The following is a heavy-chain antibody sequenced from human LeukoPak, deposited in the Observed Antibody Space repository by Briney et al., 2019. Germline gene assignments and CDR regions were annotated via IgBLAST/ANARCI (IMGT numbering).Heavy chain of an antibody. CDR1: GGSISSSSYY. J-gene: IGHJ2*01. CDR2: IYYSGST. D-gene: IGHD2-21*02. CDR3: ARHKVTAIPSWYFDL. V-gene: IGHV4-39*01. Sequence: SETLSLTCTVSGGSISSSSYYWGWIRQPPGKGLEWIGSIYYSGSTYYNPSLKSRVTISVDTSKNQFSLKLSSVTAADTAVYYCARHKVTAIPSWYFDLWGRGTLVTVSS.